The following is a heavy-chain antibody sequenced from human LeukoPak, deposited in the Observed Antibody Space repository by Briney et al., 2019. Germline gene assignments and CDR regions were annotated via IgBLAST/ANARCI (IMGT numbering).Heavy chain of an antibody. CDR1: GFTVSSNY. CDR2: IYSGGST. V-gene: IGHV3-53*01. D-gene: IGHD6-6*01. CDR3: ARDQDSSSPYYYGMDV. Sequence: PGGSLRLSCAASGFTVSSNYMSWVRQAPGKGLEWVSVIYSGGSTYYADSVKGRFTISRDNSKNTLYLQMNSLRAEDTAVYYCARDQDSSSPYYYGMDVWGQGTTVTVSS. J-gene: IGHJ6*02.